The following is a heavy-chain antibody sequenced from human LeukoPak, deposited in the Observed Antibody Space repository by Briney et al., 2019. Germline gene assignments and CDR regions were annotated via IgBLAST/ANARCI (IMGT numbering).Heavy chain of an antibody. CDR3: ARALGYCSGGSCYSNAFDI. CDR2: IIPIFGTA. Sequence: SVKVSCKASGGTFSSYAISWVRQAPGQGLEWMGGIIPIFGTANYAQKFQGRVTITADESTSTAYMEPSSLRSEDTAVYYCARALGYCSGGSCYSNAFDIWGQGTMVTVSS. CDR1: GGTFSSYA. J-gene: IGHJ3*02. D-gene: IGHD2-15*01. V-gene: IGHV1-69*01.